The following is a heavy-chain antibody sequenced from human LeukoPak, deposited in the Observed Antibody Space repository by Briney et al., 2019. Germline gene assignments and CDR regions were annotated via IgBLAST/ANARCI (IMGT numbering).Heavy chain of an antibody. J-gene: IGHJ4*02. V-gene: IGHV3-74*01. CDR2: IKSDGTRT. D-gene: IGHD6-13*01. Sequence: PGGSLRLSCAASGFSFSMYWMHWVRQGPGKGLVWVANIKSDGTRTNYADSVKGRFTISRDNAENTLYLQMNSLRAEDTAVYYCVGLWGIAAVGRDYWGQGTLVTVSS. CDR1: GFSFSMYW. CDR3: VGLWGIAAVGRDY.